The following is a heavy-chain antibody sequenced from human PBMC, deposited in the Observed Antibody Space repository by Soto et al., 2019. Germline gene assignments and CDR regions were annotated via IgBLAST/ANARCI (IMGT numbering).Heavy chain of an antibody. CDR3: ARDACSSTSCYYYYYYYGMDV. D-gene: IGHD2-2*01. CDR2: ISYDGSNK. V-gene: IGHV3-30-3*01. CDR1: GFTFSSYA. Sequence: GGSLRLSCAASGFTFSSYAMHWVRQSPGKGLEWVAVISYDGSNKYYADSVKGRFTISRDNSKNTLYLQMNSLRAEDTAVYYCARDACSSTSCYYYYYYYGMDVWGQGTTVTVSS. J-gene: IGHJ6*02.